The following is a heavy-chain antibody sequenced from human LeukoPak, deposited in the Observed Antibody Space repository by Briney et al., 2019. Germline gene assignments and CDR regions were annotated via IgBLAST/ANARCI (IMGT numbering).Heavy chain of an antibody. CDR3: ARRLAATFYFDC. CDR1: GFTFSSYA. CDR2: IKSSGGDT. V-gene: IGHV3-23*01. Sequence: GGSLRLSCAASGFTFSSYAMTWVRLAPGKGLERVSGIKSSGGDTYYADSVKGRFTISRDNSKNTLYLQMNSLRAEDTAVYYCARRLAATFYFDCWGQGTLVTVSS. D-gene: IGHD6-25*01. J-gene: IGHJ4*02.